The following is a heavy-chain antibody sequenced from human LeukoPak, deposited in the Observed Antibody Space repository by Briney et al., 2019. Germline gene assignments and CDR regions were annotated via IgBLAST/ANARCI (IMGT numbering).Heavy chain of an antibody. CDR3: ARGALNWFDP. CDR2: IYYTGST. D-gene: IGHD1-26*01. V-gene: IGHV4-59*01. Sequence: ETLSLTCTVSGGSISSYYWSWIRQPPGKGLEWIGYIYYTGSTDYNPSLKTRVTISVDTSKNQFSLRLSSVTAADTAVYFCARGALNWFDPWGQGTLVTVSS. J-gene: IGHJ5*02. CDR1: GGSISSYY.